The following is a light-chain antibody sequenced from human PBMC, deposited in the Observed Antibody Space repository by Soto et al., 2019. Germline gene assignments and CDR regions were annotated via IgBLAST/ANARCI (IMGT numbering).Light chain of an antibody. Sequence: DIVMTQSPDALAVSLGERATINCKSSQSVLYSSNNKNYLAWYQQKPGQPPKLLIYWASTRESGVPDRFSGSGSGTDFTLTISSLQAEGVAVYYCQQYYATPPYTFGQGTKVEIK. CDR1: QSVLYSSNNKNY. CDR3: QQYYATPPYT. J-gene: IGKJ2*01. V-gene: IGKV4-1*01. CDR2: WAS.